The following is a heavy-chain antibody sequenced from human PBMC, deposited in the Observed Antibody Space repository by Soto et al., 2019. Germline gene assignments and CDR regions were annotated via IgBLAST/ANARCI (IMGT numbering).Heavy chain of an antibody. CDR1: GFTFSSYG. V-gene: IGHV3-30*18. J-gene: IGHJ6*02. CDR2: ISYDGSNK. Sequence: QVQLVESGGGVVQPGRSLRLSCAASGFTFSSYGMHWVRQAPGKGLEWVAVISYDGSNKYYADSVKGRFTISRDNSKNTLYLQMNSLRAEDAAVYYCAKYATYGMDVWGRGTTVTVSS. D-gene: IGHD2-2*01. CDR3: AKYATYGMDV.